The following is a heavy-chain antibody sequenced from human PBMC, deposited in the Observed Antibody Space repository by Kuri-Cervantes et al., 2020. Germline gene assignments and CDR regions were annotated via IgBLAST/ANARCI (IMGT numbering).Heavy chain of an antibody. CDR3: AGESGGVWFGEFY. Sequence: SCKVSGYTLTELSMHWVRQAPGKGLEWVSVIYSGGSTYYADSVKGRFTISRDNSKNTLYLQMNSLRAEDTAVYYCAGESGGVWFGEFYWGQGTLVTVSS. J-gene: IGHJ4*02. CDR1: GYTLTELS. D-gene: IGHD3-10*01. V-gene: IGHV3-53*01. CDR2: IYSGGST.